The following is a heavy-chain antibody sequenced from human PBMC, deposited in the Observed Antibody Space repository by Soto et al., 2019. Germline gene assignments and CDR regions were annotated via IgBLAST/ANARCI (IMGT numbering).Heavy chain of an antibody. J-gene: IGHJ5*02. V-gene: IGHV3-23*01. Sequence: QLLESGGGLVQPGGSLRVHCVASGFTFGAYAMTWVRQAPGRGLEWVSSIGGTGSDTYYAASVKGRFTISRDNSKSTLYRQMNNLRAEDTAIYYCAKDAVPYNGQWDWFDTWGQGTLVTVSS. CDR1: GFTFGAYA. CDR2: IGGTGSDT. CDR3: AKDAVPYNGQWDWFDT. D-gene: IGHD3-10*01.